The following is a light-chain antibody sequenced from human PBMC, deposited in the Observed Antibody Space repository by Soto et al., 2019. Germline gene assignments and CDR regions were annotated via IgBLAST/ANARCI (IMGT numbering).Light chain of an antibody. Sequence: EIVLTQSPATLALSPGERATLSCRASQSVSNYLAWYQQKPGQAPRLLIYDASNRATGIPARFSGSGSGTDVTLTISSLEPEDFAVYYCQQRSNWPLISCVQGTRLEIQ. CDR2: DAS. V-gene: IGKV3-11*01. CDR3: QQRSNWPLIS. J-gene: IGKJ5*01. CDR1: QSVSNY.